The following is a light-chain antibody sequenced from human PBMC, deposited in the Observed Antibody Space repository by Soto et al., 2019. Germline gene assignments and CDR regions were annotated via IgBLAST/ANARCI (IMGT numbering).Light chain of an antibody. V-gene: IGLV1-40*01. Sequence: QSALTQPPSVSGAPGQRVTISCTGSSSNIGAGYDVHWYQQLPGKAPKLLIYGNSNRPSGVPDRFSGSKSGTSASLAITGLQAEDEADYYCQTYYSSRSGWVFGGGTKLTVL. J-gene: IGLJ3*02. CDR3: QTYYSSRSGWV. CDR2: GNS. CDR1: SSNIGAGYD.